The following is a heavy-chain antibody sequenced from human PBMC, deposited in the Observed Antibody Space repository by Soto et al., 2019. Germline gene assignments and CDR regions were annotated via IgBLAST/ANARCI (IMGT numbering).Heavy chain of an antibody. CDR2: IYHSGGT. V-gene: IGHV4-30-2*01. CDR3: SRGPPFY. Sequence: QLQLQESGSGLVKPSQTLSLTCAGSGGSISSGCYFWSWILQPPGKGLEWSGYIYHSGGTYYNPSLKSRVTISVDRSTKQSSLKLSSVTAADTAVYYWSRGPPFYWGQGTLVTVSS. CDR1: GGSISSGCYF. J-gene: IGHJ4*02.